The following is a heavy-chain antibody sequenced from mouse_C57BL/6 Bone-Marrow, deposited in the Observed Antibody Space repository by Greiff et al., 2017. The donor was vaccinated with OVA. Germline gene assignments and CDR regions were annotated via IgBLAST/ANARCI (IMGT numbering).Heavy chain of an antibody. CDR1: GYTFTDYA. Sequence: VQLQQSGAELVRPGASVTLSCTASGYTFTDYAMHWVQQTPVHGLEWIGDIDPETGATAYNQKFKGKAILTADETSSTAYMKLRILTSDNTTVYYCTRGYSNYYAMDYWGQGTSVTVSS. CDR3: TRGYSNYYAMDY. V-gene: IGHV1-15*01. J-gene: IGHJ4*01. D-gene: IGHD2-5*01. CDR2: IDPETGAT.